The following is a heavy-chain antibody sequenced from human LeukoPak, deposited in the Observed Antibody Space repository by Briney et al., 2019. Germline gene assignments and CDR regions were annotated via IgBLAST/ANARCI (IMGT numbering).Heavy chain of an antibody. J-gene: IGHJ3*01. CDR1: GFTFSSYE. CDR2: ISSSGSTI. V-gene: IGHV3-48*03. D-gene: IGHD3-10*02. Sequence: GSLGLSCAASGFTFSSYEMNWVRQAPGKGLEWVSYISSSGSTIYYADSVKGRFTISRDNAKNSLYLQMNSLRAEDTAVYYCAKDVRRTERGGGAFDLWGQGTMVTVSS. CDR3: AKDVRRTERGGGAFDL.